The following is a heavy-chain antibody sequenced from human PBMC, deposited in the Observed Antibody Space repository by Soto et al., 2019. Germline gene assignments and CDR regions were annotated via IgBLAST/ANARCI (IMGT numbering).Heavy chain of an antibody. D-gene: IGHD6-13*01. CDR2: IKQDGSEK. J-gene: IGHJ6*02. CDR3: AREYGSSYSPRYYGMDV. Sequence: EVQLVESGGGLVQPGGSLRLSCAASGFTLSSYWMSWVRQAPEKGLEWVANIKQDGSEKYYVDSVKGRFTISRDTAKSSLYLQLNSLRAEDTAVYYCAREYGSSYSPRYYGMDVWGQGTTVTVSS. CDR1: GFTLSSYW. V-gene: IGHV3-7*05.